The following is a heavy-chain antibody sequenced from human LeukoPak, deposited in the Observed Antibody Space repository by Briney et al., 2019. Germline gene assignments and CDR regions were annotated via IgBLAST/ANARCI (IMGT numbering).Heavy chain of an antibody. J-gene: IGHJ3*02. CDR2: ISYDGKDK. Sequence: GGSLRLSCATSGFTFSNFGMNWVRQAPGKGLQWVAFISYDGKDKYFSDSVKGRITISRDNSKSTLYVQMDSLRTEDTAVYYCAKARGSGFQRGDAFDMWGQGTRVTVSS. V-gene: IGHV3-30*02. CDR3: AKARGSGFQRGDAFDM. D-gene: IGHD6-19*01. CDR1: GFTFSNFG.